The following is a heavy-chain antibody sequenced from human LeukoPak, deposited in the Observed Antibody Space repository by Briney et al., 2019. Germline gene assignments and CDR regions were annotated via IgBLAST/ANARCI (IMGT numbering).Heavy chain of an antibody. J-gene: IGHJ4*02. CDR2: ISGSGGYT. Sequence: GGSLRLSCAASKFTFSTFSMSWVRQAPGKGLEWVSSISGSGGYTYYADSVKGRFTISRDNSKNTLYLQMNSLRAEDTAVYYCAKGSRGFRPLAVIDYWGQGTLVTVSS. CDR3: AKGSRGFRPLAVIDY. CDR1: KFTFSTFS. D-gene: IGHD3-22*01. V-gene: IGHV3-23*01.